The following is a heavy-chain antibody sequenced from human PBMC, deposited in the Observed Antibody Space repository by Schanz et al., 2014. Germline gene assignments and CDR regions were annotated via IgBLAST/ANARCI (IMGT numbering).Heavy chain of an antibody. J-gene: IGHJ5*02. Sequence: QVQLVQSRPEVKKPGASVKVSCKASGYTFTSYGISWVRQAPGQGLEWMGWISGYKGNTKYAQKVQGRVTMTTDTSTSTAYLELRSLTSDDTAVYYCARDSAHYNWNPPNWFDPWGQGTLVTVSS. CDR2: ISGYKGNT. D-gene: IGHD1-1*01. CDR1: GYTFTSYG. CDR3: ARDSAHYNWNPPNWFDP. V-gene: IGHV1-18*01.